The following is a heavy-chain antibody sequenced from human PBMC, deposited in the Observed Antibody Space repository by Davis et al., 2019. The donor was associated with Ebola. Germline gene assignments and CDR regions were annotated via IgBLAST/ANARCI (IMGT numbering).Heavy chain of an antibody. CDR1: GFTFATFA. V-gene: IGHV3-23*01. CDR3: AKTSGYDCSGTTCEGSAFGI. CDR2: IASSGGRT. Sequence: GESLKISCAASGFTFATFAMSWVRQAPGKGLEWVSTIASSGGRTYGADSVRGRFTISRDNSKNTMYLQMNSLRADDTAIYYCAKTSGYDCSGTTCEGSAFGIWGQGTTVTVSS. J-gene: IGHJ3*02. D-gene: IGHD2-2*01.